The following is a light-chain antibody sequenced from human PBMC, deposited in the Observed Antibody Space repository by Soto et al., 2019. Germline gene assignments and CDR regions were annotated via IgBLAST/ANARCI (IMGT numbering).Light chain of an antibody. Sequence: EIVMTQSPATLSVSPGERATLSCRASQSFSSNLAWYQQKPGQAPRLLIYAASTSASGFPDRFSGSGSGTEFTLTFSSLQSEDFAVYYCQQYNNWPYTFGQGTNQEIK. CDR1: QSFSSN. CDR2: AAS. CDR3: QQYNNWPYT. V-gene: IGKV3-15*01. J-gene: IGKJ2*01.